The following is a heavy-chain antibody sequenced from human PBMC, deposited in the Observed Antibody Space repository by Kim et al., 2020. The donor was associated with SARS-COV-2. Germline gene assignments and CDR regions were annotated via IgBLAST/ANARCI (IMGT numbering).Heavy chain of an antibody. CDR3: ARENYFYYGMDV. Sequence: YTPTLKRRVTISVDTSKNQFCRKVSSETAADTAVYYCARENYFYYGMDVWGQGTTVTVSS. J-gene: IGHJ6*02. V-gene: IGHV4-39*07.